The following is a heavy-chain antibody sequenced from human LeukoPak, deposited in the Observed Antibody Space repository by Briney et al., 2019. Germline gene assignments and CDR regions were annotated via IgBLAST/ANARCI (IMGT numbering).Heavy chain of an antibody. J-gene: IGHJ4*02. V-gene: IGHV3-7*01. CDR2: IKHDESEK. CDR1: GFTFSSLW. CDR3: TRRLDD. D-gene: IGHD3-16*01. Sequence: GGSLRLSCAASGFTFSSLWMHRVRQAPGKGLEWVANIKHDESEKNYLDSVKGRFTISRDNAQNSLYLQMNGLRVEDTAVYYCTRRLDDWGQGTLVTVSS.